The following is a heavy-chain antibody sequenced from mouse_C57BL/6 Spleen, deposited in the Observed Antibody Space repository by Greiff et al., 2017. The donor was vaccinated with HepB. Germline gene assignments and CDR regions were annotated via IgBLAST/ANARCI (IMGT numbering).Heavy chain of an antibody. V-gene: IGHV1-64*01. J-gene: IGHJ2*01. CDR1: GYTFTSYW. Sequence: QVQLQQPGAELVKPGASVKLSCKASGYTFTSYWMHWVKQRPGQGLEWIGRIHPNSGSTNYNEKFKSKATLTVDKSSSTAYMQLSSLTSEDSAVYYCARADGYDFDYWGQGTTLTVSS. CDR2: IHPNSGST. CDR3: ARADGYDFDY. D-gene: IGHD2-2*01.